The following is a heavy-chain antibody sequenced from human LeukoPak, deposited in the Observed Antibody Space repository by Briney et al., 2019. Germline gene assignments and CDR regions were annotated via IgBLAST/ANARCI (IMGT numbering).Heavy chain of an antibody. J-gene: IGHJ6*03. CDR2: ISAYNGNT. V-gene: IGHV1-18*01. D-gene: IGHD3-9*01. CDR1: GYTFTSYG. CDR3: ARDSSYDILTGYSDGYYYYYYMDV. Sequence: ASVKVSCKASGYTFTSYGISWVRQAPGQGLEWMGWISAYNGNTSYAQKFQGRLTMTRDTSTSTVYMELSSLRSEDTAVYYCARDSSYDILTGYSDGYYYYYYMDVWGKGTTVTISS.